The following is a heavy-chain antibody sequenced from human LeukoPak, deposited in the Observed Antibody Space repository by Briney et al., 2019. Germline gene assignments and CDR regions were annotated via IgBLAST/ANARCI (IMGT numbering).Heavy chain of an antibody. Sequence: ASVKVSCKASGYTFTSCDINWVRQATGQGLEWMGWMNPNSGNTGYAQKFQGRVTMTRNTSISTAYMELSSLRSEDTAVYYCARRTVTTRCSDYWGQGTLVTVSS. CDR1: GYTFTSCD. D-gene: IGHD4-17*01. J-gene: IGHJ4*02. CDR2: MNPNSGNT. CDR3: ARRTVTTRCSDY. V-gene: IGHV1-8*01.